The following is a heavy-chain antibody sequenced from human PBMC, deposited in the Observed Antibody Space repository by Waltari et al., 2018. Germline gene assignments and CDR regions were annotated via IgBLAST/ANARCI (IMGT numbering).Heavy chain of an antibody. Sequence: VQLQESGPGLVKPSETLSLRCNVSGDSIRSHFWSWIRQVPGKRLEWIGHMYFSGTKDYNPSLKSRVAISIDTSKNHFSLNLRSVTAADTAIYYCARRPRGSVIIGAFDIWGQGTQVTVSS. CDR1: GDSIRSHF. CDR3: ARRPRGSVIIGAFDI. J-gene: IGHJ3*02. CDR2: MYFSGTK. D-gene: IGHD3-22*01. V-gene: IGHV4-59*11.